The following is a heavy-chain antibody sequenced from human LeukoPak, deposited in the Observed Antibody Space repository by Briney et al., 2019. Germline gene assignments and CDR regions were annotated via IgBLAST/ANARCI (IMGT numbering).Heavy chain of an antibody. V-gene: IGHV3-23*01. CDR3: AKDSSSWYH. CDR2: ISGSVGSA. J-gene: IGHJ5*02. D-gene: IGHD6-13*01. Sequence: GGSLRLSCAASGFTFRSYGMSWVRQAPGKGLEWVSGISGSVGSAYYADSVKGRFTISRDNSKSTLYLQMNSLRAEDTAVYYCAKDSSSWYHWGQGTLVTVSS. CDR1: GFTFRSYG.